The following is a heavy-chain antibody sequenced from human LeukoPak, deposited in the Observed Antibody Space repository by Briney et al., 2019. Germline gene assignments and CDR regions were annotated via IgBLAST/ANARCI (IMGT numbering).Heavy chain of an antibody. V-gene: IGHV4-61*01. Sequence: SETLSLTCTVSGGSVSSGSYYWTWIRQPPGKGLEWIGYIHYSGSANYNPSLKSRVTISVDTSKNQSSLKLSSVTAADTAVYYCARENYYGSGKIDYWGQGTLVTVSS. CDR3: ARENYYGSGKIDY. D-gene: IGHD3-10*01. CDR1: GGSVSSGSYY. J-gene: IGHJ4*02. CDR2: IHYSGSA.